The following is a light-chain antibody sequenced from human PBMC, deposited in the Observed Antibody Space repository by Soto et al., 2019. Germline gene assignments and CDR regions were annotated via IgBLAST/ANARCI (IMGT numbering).Light chain of an antibody. CDR3: QQSYSTPTWT. J-gene: IGKJ1*01. CDR2: KAS. CDR1: QTISSW. V-gene: IGKV1-39*01. Sequence: DIQMTQSPSTLSGSVGYRFTITCLASQTISSWLAWYQHKPVKAPKLLIYKASSLQSGVPSSFSGGGSCTDLTLTIISLQPADFATSYCQQSYSTPTWTFGQGTKGDIK.